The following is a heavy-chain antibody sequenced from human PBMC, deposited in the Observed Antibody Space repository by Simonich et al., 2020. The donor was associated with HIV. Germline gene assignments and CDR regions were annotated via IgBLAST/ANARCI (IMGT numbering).Heavy chain of an antibody. Sequence: EVQLLESGGGLVQPGGSLRLSCAASGFTFSGFAMGWVRQAPGKGREWVSVISGSGGRTYYAGSVKGRFTISRDNSKNTLYLQMNSLRAEDTAVYYCAKDRYYNFWSGYYDYWGQGTLVTVSS. V-gene: IGHV3-23*01. CDR3: AKDRYYNFWSGYYDY. J-gene: IGHJ4*02. CDR1: GFTFSGFA. D-gene: IGHD3-3*01. CDR2: ISGSGGRT.